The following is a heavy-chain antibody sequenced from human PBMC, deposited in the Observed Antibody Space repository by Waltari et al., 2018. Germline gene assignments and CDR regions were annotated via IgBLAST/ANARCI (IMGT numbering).Heavy chain of an antibody. V-gene: IGHV2-26*01. Sequence: QVTLKESGPVLVKPTETLTLTCTVSGFPLSNARMGVSWIRQPPGKALEWLAHIFSNDEKSYSTSLKSRLTISKDTSKSQVVLTMANMDPVDTATYYCARIRVGARLYYFDYWGQGTLVTVSS. J-gene: IGHJ4*02. CDR2: IFSNDEK. D-gene: IGHD1-26*01. CDR3: ARIRVGARLYYFDY. CDR1: GFPLSNARMG.